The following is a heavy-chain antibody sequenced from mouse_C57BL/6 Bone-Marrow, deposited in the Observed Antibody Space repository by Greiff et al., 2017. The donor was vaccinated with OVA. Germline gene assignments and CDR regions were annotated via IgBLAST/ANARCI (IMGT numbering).Heavy chain of an antibody. CDR3: ARLGGFAY. CDR2: IDPSDSET. D-gene: IGHD3-1*01. CDR1: GYTFTSYW. V-gene: IGHV1-52*01. Sequence: QVHVKQPGAELVRPGSSVKLSCKASGYTFTSYWMHWVKQRPIQGLEWIGNIDPSDSETHYNQKFKDKATLTVDKSSSTAYMQLSSLTSEDSAVYYCARLGGFAYWGQGTLVTVSA. J-gene: IGHJ3*01.